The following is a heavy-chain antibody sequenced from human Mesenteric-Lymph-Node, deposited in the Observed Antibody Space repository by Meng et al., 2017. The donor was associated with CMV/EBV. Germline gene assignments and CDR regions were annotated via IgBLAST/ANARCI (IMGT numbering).Heavy chain of an antibody. CDR1: GYSFTSYW. CDR2: IYAGDSDT. CDR3: ARQSCSSRSCYVGPLGELDI. V-gene: IGHV5-51*01. D-gene: IGHD2-2*01. J-gene: IGHJ3*02. Sequence: GESLKISCKGSGYSFTSYWIGWVRQMPGKGLEWMGIIYAGDSDTRKSPSFQGQVSISVDKSISTAYLQWSSLKASDTAMYYCARQSCSSRSCYVGPLGELDIWGQGTMVTVSS.